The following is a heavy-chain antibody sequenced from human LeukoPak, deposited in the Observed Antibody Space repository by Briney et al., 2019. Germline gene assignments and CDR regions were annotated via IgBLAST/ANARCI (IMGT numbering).Heavy chain of an antibody. CDR2: IFTSGST. V-gene: IGHV4-4*07. J-gene: IGHJ6*03. CDR1: GDSISSYY. D-gene: IGHD6-13*01. Sequence: NPSETLSLTCTASGDSISSYYWTWIRQPAGKGLEWIGRIFTSGSTTYNPSLNSRVTVSVDVSKNQFSLKLSSVTAADTAVYYCARSIAAAGRYYYYYYMDVWGKGTTVTTSS. CDR3: ARSIAAAGRYYYYYYMDV.